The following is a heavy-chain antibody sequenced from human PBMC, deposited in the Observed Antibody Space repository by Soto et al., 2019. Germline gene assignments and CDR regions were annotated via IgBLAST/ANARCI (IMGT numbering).Heavy chain of an antibody. J-gene: IGHJ4*02. V-gene: IGHV1-69*04. CDR3: ARGGQQVVSFDY. CDR1: GGTISTYV. D-gene: IGHD6-6*01. CDR2: IIPALGAA. Sequence: GPSVKVSCKTSGGTISTYVINWVRQAPGQGLEWMGRIIPALGAADYAQKFQDRLTITADKSTSTAYMELSSLRSDDTAVYYCARGGQQVVSFDYWGQGTLVTVSS.